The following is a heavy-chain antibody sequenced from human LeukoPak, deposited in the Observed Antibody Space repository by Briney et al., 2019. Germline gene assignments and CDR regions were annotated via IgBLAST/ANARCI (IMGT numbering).Heavy chain of an antibody. CDR2: IYYSGST. V-gene: IGHV4-61*01. J-gene: IGHJ4*02. CDR1: GGSVSNGSYY. Sequence: PSETLSLTCTVSGGSVSNGSYYWSWIRQPPGKGLEWIGYIYYSGSTNYNPSPKSRVTISVDTSKNQFSLKLSSVTAADTAVYYCARASGTIREYYYGSGVMKYYFDYWGQGTLVTVSS. CDR3: ARASGTIREYYYGSGVMKYYFDY. D-gene: IGHD3-10*01.